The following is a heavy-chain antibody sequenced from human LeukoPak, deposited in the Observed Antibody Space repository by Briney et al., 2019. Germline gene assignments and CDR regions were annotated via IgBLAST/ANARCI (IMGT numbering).Heavy chain of an antibody. CDR2: ISSTSSYV. CDR3: ARDRERTKNIVVVPAAIPFDY. CDR1: GFTFTTYS. V-gene: IGHV3-21*01. D-gene: IGHD2-2*02. J-gene: IGHJ4*02. Sequence: GGSLRLSCAASGFTFTTYSMNWVRQAPGKGPEWVSSISSTSSYVYYADSVTGRFTISRDNGKNSLYLQMDSLRAEDTAVYYCARDRERTKNIVVVPAAIPFDYWDQGTLVTVSS.